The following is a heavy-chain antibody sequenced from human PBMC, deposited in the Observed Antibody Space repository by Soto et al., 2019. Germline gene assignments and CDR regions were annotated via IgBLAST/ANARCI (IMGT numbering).Heavy chain of an antibody. V-gene: IGHV4-4*07. J-gene: IGHJ2*01. Sequence: QVQLQESGPGLVKPSETLSLTCTVSGDSISPYYWSWIRQPAGKGLEWIGRINFSGTTNYAPSLRSRVTMAVTTSKNQFSLRLTSVTAADTAVYYCARDQAGSWYFDLWGRGTVVTVSS. D-gene: IGHD6-19*01. CDR3: ARDQAGSWYFDL. CDR1: GDSISPYY. CDR2: INFSGTT.